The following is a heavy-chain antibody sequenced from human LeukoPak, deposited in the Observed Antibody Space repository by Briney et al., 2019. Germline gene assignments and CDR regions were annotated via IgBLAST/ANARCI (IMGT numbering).Heavy chain of an antibody. D-gene: IGHD5-18*01. V-gene: IGHV4-30-4*08. CDR2: IYYSGST. Sequence: PSETLSLTCTVSGGSISSGDYYWSWIRQPPGKGLEWIGYIYYSGSTYYNPSLKSRVTISVDTSKNQFSLKLSSVTAADTAVYYCAAEGLRYSYGLGGSWCQGTLVTVSS. CDR1: GGSISSGDYY. CDR3: AAEGLRYSYGLGGS. J-gene: IGHJ4*02.